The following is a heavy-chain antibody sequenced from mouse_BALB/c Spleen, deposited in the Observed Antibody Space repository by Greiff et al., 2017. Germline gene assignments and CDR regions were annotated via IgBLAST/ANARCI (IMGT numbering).Heavy chain of an antibody. D-gene: IGHD2-14*01. CDR1: GYAFTNYL. CDR3: ARDYYRYEGYAMDY. J-gene: IGHJ4*01. Sequence: QVQLQQSGAELVRPGTSVKVSCKASGYAFTNYLIEWVKQRPGQGLEWIGVINPGSGGTNYNEKFKGKATLTADKSSSTAYMQLSSLTSDDSAVYFCARDYYRYEGYAMDYWGQGTSVTVSS. CDR2: INPGSGGT. V-gene: IGHV1-54*01.